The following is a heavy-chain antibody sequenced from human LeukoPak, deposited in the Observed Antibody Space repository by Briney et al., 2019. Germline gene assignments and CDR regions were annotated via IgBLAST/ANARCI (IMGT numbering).Heavy chain of an antibody. Sequence: ASVKVSCKASGYTFTSYGISWVRQAPGQGLEWMGWISAYNGNTNYAQKLQGRVTMTTDTSTSTAYMELRSLRSDDTAVYYCARRQFRSYYGSGRHYYYYMDVWGKGTTVTISS. J-gene: IGHJ6*03. CDR1: GYTFTSYG. V-gene: IGHV1-18*01. D-gene: IGHD3-10*01. CDR2: ISAYNGNT. CDR3: ARRQFRSYYGSGRHYYYYMDV.